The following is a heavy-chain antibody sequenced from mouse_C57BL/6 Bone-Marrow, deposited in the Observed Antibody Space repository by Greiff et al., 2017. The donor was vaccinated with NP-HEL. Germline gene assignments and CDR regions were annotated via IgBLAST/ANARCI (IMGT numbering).Heavy chain of an antibody. CDR2: IWSGGST. CDR3: SLLLRPAWFAY. J-gene: IGHJ3*01. Sequence: VQLVESGPGLVQPSQSLSITCTVSGFSLTSYGVHWVRQSPGKGLEWLGVIWSGGSTDYNAAFRSRLSITKDNFKSQVFFKMKSLQADDTAIYYCSLLLRPAWFAYWGQGTLVTVSA. D-gene: IGHD1-1*01. V-gene: IGHV2-5*01. CDR1: GFSLTSYG.